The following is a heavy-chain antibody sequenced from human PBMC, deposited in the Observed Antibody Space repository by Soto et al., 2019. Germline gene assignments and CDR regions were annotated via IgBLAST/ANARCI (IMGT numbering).Heavy chain of an antibody. J-gene: IGHJ6*02. V-gene: IGHV1-18*01. CDR2: ISGYNGIT. CDR1: GYTFTSYG. D-gene: IGHD3-3*01. Sequence: QVQLVQSGAEVKKPGASVKVYCKASGYTFTSYGITWVRQAPGQGLEWMGWISGYNGITNYAQKLQGRVTMTTDTSTSTSYMELRSLRSDDTAVYYCARDPTIFGVVQNYGMDVWGQGTTVTVSS. CDR3: ARDPTIFGVVQNYGMDV.